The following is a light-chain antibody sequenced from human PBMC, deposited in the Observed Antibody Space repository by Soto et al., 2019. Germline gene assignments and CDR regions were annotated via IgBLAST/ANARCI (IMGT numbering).Light chain of an antibody. CDR3: LLSYSGTKWV. CDR2: DTT. Sequence: QAVVTQEPSLTVSPGGTVTLTCGSSTGAVTSGNYPYWFQKKPGQAPRTLIYDTTNKQSWTPARFSGSLLGGKAALTLAGAQTDDEADYYCLLSYSGTKWVFGGGTKLT. CDR1: TGAVTSGNY. J-gene: IGLJ3*02. V-gene: IGLV7-46*01.